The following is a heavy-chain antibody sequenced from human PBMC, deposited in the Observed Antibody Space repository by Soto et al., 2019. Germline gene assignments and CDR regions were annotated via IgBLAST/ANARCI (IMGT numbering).Heavy chain of an antibody. V-gene: IGHV3-23*01. CDR1: GFTFSSFA. D-gene: IGHD2-2*02. J-gene: IGHJ3*02. CDR2: LSGSGGTT. Sequence: GGSLRLSCAASGFTFSSFAMSWVRQAPGKGLEWVSALSGSGGTTYYADSVKGRFTISRDNAKNSLYLQMNSLRAEDTALYYCAKGYCSSTSCYKAFDIWGQGTMVTVSS. CDR3: AKGYCSSTSCYKAFDI.